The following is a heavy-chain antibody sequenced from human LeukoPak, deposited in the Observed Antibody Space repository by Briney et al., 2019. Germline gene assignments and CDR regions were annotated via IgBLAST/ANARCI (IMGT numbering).Heavy chain of an antibody. D-gene: IGHD3-3*01. CDR2: ISAYNGNT. V-gene: IGHV1-18*01. J-gene: IGHJ4*02. CDR3: ARDRVGFLEWLLPSAQDY. CDR1: GYTFTSYG. Sequence: ASVKVSCKASGYTFTSYGISWVRQAPGQGLEWMGWISAYNGNTNYAQKLQGRVTMTTDTSTSTAYMELRSLGSDDTAVYYCARDRVGFLEWLLPSAQDYWGQGTLVTVSS.